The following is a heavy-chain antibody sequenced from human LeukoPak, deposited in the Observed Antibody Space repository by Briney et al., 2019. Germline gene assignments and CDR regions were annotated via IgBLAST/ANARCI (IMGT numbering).Heavy chain of an antibody. Sequence: GGSLRLSCAVSGFTFSSYWMHWVRQAPGKGLVWVSRINSDGSSTSYADSVKGRFTISRDNAKDSLYLQMNSLRVEDTAVYYCARDYYDILTGYSIRRYGMDVWGKGTTVTVSS. V-gene: IGHV3-74*01. J-gene: IGHJ6*04. CDR3: ARDYYDILTGYSIRRYGMDV. CDR2: INSDGSST. CDR1: GFTFSSYW. D-gene: IGHD3-9*01.